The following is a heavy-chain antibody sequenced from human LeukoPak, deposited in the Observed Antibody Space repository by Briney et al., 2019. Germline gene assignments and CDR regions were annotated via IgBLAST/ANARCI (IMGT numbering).Heavy chain of an antibody. CDR2: ISYDGSNK. CDR3: ARAGGTSWADY. V-gene: IGHV3-30*01. J-gene: IGHJ4*02. Sequence: GGSLRLSCAASGFTFSSYAMHWVRQAPGKGLEWVAVISYDGSNKYYADSVKGRFTISRDNSKNTLYLQMNSLRAEDTAVYYCARAGGTSWADYWGQGTLVTVSS. D-gene: IGHD6-13*01. CDR1: GFTFSSYA.